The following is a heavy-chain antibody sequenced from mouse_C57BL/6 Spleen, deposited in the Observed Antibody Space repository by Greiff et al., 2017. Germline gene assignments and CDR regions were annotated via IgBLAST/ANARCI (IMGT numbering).Heavy chain of an antibody. V-gene: IGHV1-9*01. J-gene: IGHJ2*01. CDR2: ILPGSGST. D-gene: IGHD2-2*01. CDR1: GYTFTGYW. Sequence: VQLQQSGAELMKPGASVKLSCKATGYTFTGYWIEWVKQRPGHGLEWIGEILPGSGSTNYTAKFKGKATFTADTSSHPPYMPPSSLTTDDTAIYYCARWGVGYDCYFDYWGQGTTLTVSS. CDR3: ARWGVGYDCYFDY.